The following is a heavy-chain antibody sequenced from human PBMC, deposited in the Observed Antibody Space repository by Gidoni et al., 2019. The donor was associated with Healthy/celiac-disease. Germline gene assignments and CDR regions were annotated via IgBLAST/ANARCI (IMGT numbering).Heavy chain of an antibody. D-gene: IGHD1-7*01. CDR1: GFTFSSYT. J-gene: IGHJ6*02. CDR3: ARELELREDYYYGMDV. Sequence: EVQLVESGGGLVQPGGSRRLSCAASGFTFSSYTMNWFRQAPGKGLECVSYIISSSSHIYYADSVKGRLTISRDNAKNSLYLQMNSLRAEDTAVYYCARELELREDYYYGMDVWGQGTTVTVSS. V-gene: IGHV3-48*01. CDR2: IISSSSHI.